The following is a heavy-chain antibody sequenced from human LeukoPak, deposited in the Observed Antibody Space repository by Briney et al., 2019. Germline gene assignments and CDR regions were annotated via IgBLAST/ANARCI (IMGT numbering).Heavy chain of an antibody. D-gene: IGHD1-26*01. V-gene: IGHV4-31*03. CDR2: IYYSGST. Sequence: PSETLSLTCTVSGDSISSGGYYWSWIRQHPGRGPEWIGYIYYSGSTSYNPSLKSRVAISVDTSKNHFSLKLSSVTAADTAIYYCARMNIVGATLYYFDYWGQGTLVTVSS. CDR1: GDSISSGGYY. J-gene: IGHJ4*02. CDR3: ARMNIVGATLYYFDY.